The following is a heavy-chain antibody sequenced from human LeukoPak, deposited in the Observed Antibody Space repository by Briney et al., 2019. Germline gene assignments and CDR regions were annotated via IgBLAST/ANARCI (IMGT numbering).Heavy chain of an antibody. CDR1: GFTFSSYS. Sequence: GGSLRLSCAASGFTFSSYSMNWVRQAPGKGLEWVSSISSSSSYIYYADSVKGRFTISRDNAKNSLYLQMNSLRAEDTAVYYCARYLDTAMAPGYWGQGTLVTVSS. CDR2: ISSSSSYI. D-gene: IGHD5-18*01. J-gene: IGHJ4*02. CDR3: ARYLDTAMAPGY. V-gene: IGHV3-21*01.